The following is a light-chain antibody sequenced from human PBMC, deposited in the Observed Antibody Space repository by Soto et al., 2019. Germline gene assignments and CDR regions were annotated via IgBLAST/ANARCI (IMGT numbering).Light chain of an antibody. CDR1: QSISSW. CDR3: QQYNSYSWT. Sequence: DIQMTQSPSTLSASVGDRVTITCRASQSISSWLAWYQQKPGKAPKLLIYDASSLERGVASRFSGSGSGTEFTLTIRSLQPDDFATYYCQQYNSYSWTFCQGTKVEIK. CDR2: DAS. J-gene: IGKJ1*01. V-gene: IGKV1-5*01.